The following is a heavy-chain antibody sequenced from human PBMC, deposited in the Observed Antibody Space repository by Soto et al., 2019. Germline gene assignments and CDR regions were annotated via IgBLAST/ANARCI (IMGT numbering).Heavy chain of an antibody. J-gene: IGHJ4*02. Sequence: PGGSLRLSCAASGFTFSSYSMSWVRQAPGKGLEWVSYISSSTTTIYYADSVKGRFTISRDNAKNSLYLQMNSLRAEDTAVYYCARVGILLNWGQGTLVTVSS. CDR3: ARVGILLN. V-gene: IGHV3-48*01. CDR2: ISSSTTTI. D-gene: IGHD1-1*01. CDR1: GFTFSSYS.